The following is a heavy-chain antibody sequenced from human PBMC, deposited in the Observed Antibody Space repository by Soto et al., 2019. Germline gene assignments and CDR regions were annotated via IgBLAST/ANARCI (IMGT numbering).Heavy chain of an antibody. Sequence: SETLSLTCSVSGADINTYSWTWIRQPPGKGLEWIGSIYYTGSTNFNPSLKSRVTISMDTSRNQFSLNLKSVTTADTAVYYCARARLTFAYGMDVWGQGATVTVSS. CDR2: IYYTGST. CDR3: ARARLTFAYGMDV. D-gene: IGHD3-16*01. V-gene: IGHV4-59*01. CDR1: GADINTYS. J-gene: IGHJ6*02.